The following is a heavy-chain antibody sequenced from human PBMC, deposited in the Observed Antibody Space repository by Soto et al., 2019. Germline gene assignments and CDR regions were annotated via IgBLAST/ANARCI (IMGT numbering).Heavy chain of an antibody. Sequence: GGSLRLSCAASGFTFSSYAMSWVRQAPGKGLEWVSAISGSGGSTYYADSVKGRFTISRDNSKNTLYLQMNSLRAEDTAVYYCAKDLPNDSSGYYYYYYYVMDVWGEGTTVTVYS. D-gene: IGHD3-22*01. V-gene: IGHV3-23*01. CDR3: AKDLPNDSSGYYYYYYYVMDV. CDR1: GFTFSSYA. CDR2: ISGSGGST. J-gene: IGHJ6*04.